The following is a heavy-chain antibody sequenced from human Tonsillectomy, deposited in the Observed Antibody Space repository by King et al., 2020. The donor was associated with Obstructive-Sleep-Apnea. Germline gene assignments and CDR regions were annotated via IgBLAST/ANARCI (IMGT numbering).Heavy chain of an antibody. CDR3: ARDATTVTPYYYYGMDV. CDR2: IQYDGSKK. CDR1: GFPFISYA. V-gene: IGHV3-30-3*01. D-gene: IGHD4-17*01. J-gene: IGHJ6*02. Sequence: VQLVESGGGVVQPGRSLRLSCAASGFPFISYAMPGVGRAPGRGLEGVAVIQYDGSKKYTADSVKGRFTISRDNSKNTLYLQMNSLRAEDTAVYYCARDATTVTPYYYYGMDVWGQGTTVTVSS.